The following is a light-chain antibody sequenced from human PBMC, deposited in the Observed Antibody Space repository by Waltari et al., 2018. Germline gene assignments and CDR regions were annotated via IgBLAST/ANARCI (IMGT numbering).Light chain of an antibody. J-gene: IGLJ3*02. CDR3: QTGGHGTGV. CDR1: SGHSSNV. V-gene: IGLV4-69*01. Sequence: QLVLTQSPSASAPLGSSVKLTCTLSSGHSSNVIAWLQQQPEKGPRYLMKVNSDGSHSKGDEIPDRFSGSSSGAERYLTISSLQSEDEADYYCQTGGHGTGVFGGGTKLTVL. CDR2: VNSDGSH.